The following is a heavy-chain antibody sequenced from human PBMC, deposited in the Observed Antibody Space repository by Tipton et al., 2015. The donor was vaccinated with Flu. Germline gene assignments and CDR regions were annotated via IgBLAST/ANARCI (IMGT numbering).Heavy chain of an antibody. CDR2: ISGSGSNT. CDR1: GFTFSSYA. J-gene: IGHJ4*02. CDR3: AKDGGLWFGESHY. D-gene: IGHD3-10*01. V-gene: IGHV3-23*04. Sequence: QLVQSGGGLVQPGRSLRLSCAASGFTFSSYAMSWVRQAPGKGLEWVSAISGSGSNTYYADSVKGRFSISRDYSKNTLFLQMNSLRVEDTAVYYCAKDGGLWFGESHYWGPGTVVTVSS.